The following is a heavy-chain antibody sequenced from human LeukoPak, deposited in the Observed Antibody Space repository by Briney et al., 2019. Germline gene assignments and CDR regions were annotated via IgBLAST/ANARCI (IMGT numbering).Heavy chain of an antibody. CDR3: AKDSSGWYAGMGYIQH. D-gene: IGHD6-19*01. CDR2: ISGSGGST. CDR1: GFTFSSYA. Sequence: LPGGSLRLSCAASGFTFSSYAMSWVRQAPGKGLEWVSAISGSGGSTYYADSVKGRFTISRDNSKNTLYLQMNSLRAEDTAVYYCAKDSSGWYAGMGYIQHWGQGTLVTVSS. J-gene: IGHJ1*01. V-gene: IGHV3-23*01.